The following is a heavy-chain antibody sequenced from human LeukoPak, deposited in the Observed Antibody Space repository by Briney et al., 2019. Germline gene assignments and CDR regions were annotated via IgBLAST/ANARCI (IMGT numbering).Heavy chain of an antibody. CDR1: GGNFNTYA. D-gene: IGHD4-17*01. J-gene: IGHJ4*02. Sequence: SVKVSCKASGGNFNTYAISWVRQAPGQRLEWMGGIIPIFGTANYAQKFQGRVTITADESTSTAYMELSSLRSEDTAVYYCARSRIDHYGDYLDYWGQGTLVTVSS. CDR2: IIPIFGTA. V-gene: IGHV1-69*13. CDR3: ARSRIDHYGDYLDY.